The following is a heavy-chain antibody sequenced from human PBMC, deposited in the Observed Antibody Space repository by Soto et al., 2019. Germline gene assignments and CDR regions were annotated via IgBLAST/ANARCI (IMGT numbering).Heavy chain of an antibody. V-gene: IGHV4-4*07. CDR1: GGSISGFF. Sequence: KTSETLSLTCTVSGGSISGFFLTWVRQPPGMPLEGLGHVAASGSTAYNPSLRSRLSLSLDVSKNRFSLELTSVTAADTATYFCARGGSTHYYYGLDVWGQGTTVTVYS. CDR3: ARGGSTHYYYGLDV. CDR2: VAASGST. J-gene: IGHJ6*02.